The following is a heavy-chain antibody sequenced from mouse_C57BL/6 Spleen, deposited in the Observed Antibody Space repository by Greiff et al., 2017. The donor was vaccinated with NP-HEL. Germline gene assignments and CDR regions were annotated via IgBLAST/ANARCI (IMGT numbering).Heavy chain of an antibody. CDR2: ISDGGSYT. CDR1: GFTFSSYA. CDR3: ASMDYGSVWFAY. J-gene: IGHJ3*01. D-gene: IGHD1-1*01. Sequence: EVQGVESGGGLVKPGGSLKLSCAASGFTFSSYAMSWVRQTPEKRLEWVATISDGGSYTYYPDNVKGRFTISRDNAKNNLYLQMSHRKSEDTAMYYCASMDYGSVWFAYWGQGTLVTVSA. V-gene: IGHV5-4*01.